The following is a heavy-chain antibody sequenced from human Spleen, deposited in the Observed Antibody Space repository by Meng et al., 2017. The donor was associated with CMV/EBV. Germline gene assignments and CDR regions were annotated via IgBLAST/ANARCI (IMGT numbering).Heavy chain of an antibody. CDR2: IFYSGNS. V-gene: IGHV4-59*01. J-gene: IGHJ6*02. Sequence: SEPLSFTFIVSGGPISSYYWGWIRQPPGKGLEWLGFIFYSGNSNYNPSLNSRVTLSLDTSKNQFSLKLSSVTAADPAVYYCARATVSNYDYWSDFTTKDYAYAMDVWGQGTTVTVFS. D-gene: IGHD3-3*01. CDR3: ARATVSNYDYWSDFTTKDYAYAMDV. CDR1: GGPISSYY.